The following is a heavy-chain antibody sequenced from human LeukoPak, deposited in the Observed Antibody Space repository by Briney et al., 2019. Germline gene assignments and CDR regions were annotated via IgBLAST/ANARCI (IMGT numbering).Heavy chain of an antibody. D-gene: IGHD3-3*01. CDR1: GFIFSSYA. J-gene: IGHJ4*02. CDR2: ISGSGGST. V-gene: IGHV3-23*01. Sequence: GGSLRLSCAASGFIFSSYAMSWVRQAPGKGLEWVSTISGSGGSTYYADSVKGRFTISRDNLKNMVTLQMNSLSAEDTAIYYCAKDRRESGHNLVDIYFDYWGQGTLVTVSS. CDR3: AKDRRESGHNLVDIYFDY.